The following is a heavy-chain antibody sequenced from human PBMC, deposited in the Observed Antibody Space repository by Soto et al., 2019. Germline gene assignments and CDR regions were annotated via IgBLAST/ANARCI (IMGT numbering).Heavy chain of an antibody. CDR1: GGSFSGYY. J-gene: IGHJ3*02. D-gene: IGHD3-16*01. V-gene: IGHV4-34*01. CDR2: INHSGST. CDR3: ARIYDYVWGSSEGAFDI. Sequence: SETLSLTCAVYGGSFSGYYWSWIRQPPGKGLEWIGEINHSGSTNYNPSLKSRVTISVDTSKNQFSLKLSSVTAADTAVYYCARIYDYVWGSSEGAFDIWGQGTMVTVSS.